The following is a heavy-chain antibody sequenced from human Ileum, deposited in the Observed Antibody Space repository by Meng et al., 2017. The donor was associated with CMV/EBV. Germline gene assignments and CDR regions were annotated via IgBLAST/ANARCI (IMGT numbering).Heavy chain of an antibody. Sequence: LSLTITVSGGSISNTIYYWGWLRQPPGKGLEWIGSIYKSGSTFCSPSLKSRVTISVDTSKNQFSLNLSSVTAADTAVYYCARHDLFDHWGQGTLVTVSS. V-gene: IGHV4-39*01. CDR2: IYKSGST. CDR3: ARHDLFDH. J-gene: IGHJ4*02. CDR1: GGSISNTIYY. D-gene: IGHD3/OR15-3a*01.